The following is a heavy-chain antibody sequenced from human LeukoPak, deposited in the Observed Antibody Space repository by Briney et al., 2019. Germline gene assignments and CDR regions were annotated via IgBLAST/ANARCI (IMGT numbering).Heavy chain of an antibody. D-gene: IGHD2-15*01. V-gene: IGHV1-46*01. Sequence: ASVKVSCKAFGYTFTTHYIHWVRQAPGQGLEWMGIINPSDGGASYAQKFQGRLTMSRDTSTSTLYMELSSLRSDDTAVYYCARVGGYCSGGSCYQNGGPDVWGQGTTVTVSS. CDR2: INPSDGGA. J-gene: IGHJ6*02. CDR1: GYTFTTHY. CDR3: ARVGGYCSGGSCYQNGGPDV.